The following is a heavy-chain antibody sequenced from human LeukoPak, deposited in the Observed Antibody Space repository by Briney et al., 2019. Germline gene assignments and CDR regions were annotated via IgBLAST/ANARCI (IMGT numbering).Heavy chain of an antibody. Sequence: PGRSLRLSCAASGFTFSSYSIHWVRQAPGKGLEWVAVISYDGSNKYYADSVKGRFTISRDNSKNTLYLEMNSLRTEDTAVYYCARDHPAGVIVNTFDYWGQGTLVTVSS. V-gene: IGHV3-30*03. CDR2: ISYDGSNK. CDR1: GFTFSSYS. J-gene: IGHJ4*02. CDR3: ARDHPAGVIVNTFDY. D-gene: IGHD3-16*02.